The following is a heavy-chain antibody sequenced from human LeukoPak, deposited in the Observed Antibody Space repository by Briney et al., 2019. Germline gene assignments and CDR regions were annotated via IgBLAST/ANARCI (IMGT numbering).Heavy chain of an antibody. V-gene: IGHV3-23*01. CDR1: GFTFITYA. D-gene: IGHD6-19*01. CDR2: ITGSGDGT. Sequence: GGSLRLSCAASGFTFITYAMSWVRQARRKGLEWVLSITGSGDGTYYADFVKGRFTISRDNSKNTLYLQMNSLRAEDTAVYYCAKGGSSGYYLFDYWGQGTLVTVSS. CDR3: AKGGSSGYYLFDY. J-gene: IGHJ4*02.